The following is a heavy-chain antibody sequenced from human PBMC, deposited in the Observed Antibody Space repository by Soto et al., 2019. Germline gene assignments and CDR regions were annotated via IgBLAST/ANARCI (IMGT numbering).Heavy chain of an antibody. CDR1: GGSISTSRDY. Sequence: SETLSLTCTVSGGSISTSRDYWGWIRQPPGKGLEWIANIYHSGYTYYAPSLESRVTISVDTSKNQFSLQLSSVTAADTAVYYCARLRVNAASDLDYWGQGTLVTVSS. CDR3: ARLRVNAASDLDY. J-gene: IGHJ4*02. V-gene: IGHV4-39*01. CDR2: IYHSGYT. D-gene: IGHD3-10*01.